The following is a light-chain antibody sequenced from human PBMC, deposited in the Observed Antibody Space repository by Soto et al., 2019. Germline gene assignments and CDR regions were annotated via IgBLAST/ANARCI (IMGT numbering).Light chain of an antibody. CDR1: SSDVGGYSY. CDR2: DVT. J-gene: IGLJ1*01. CDR3: TSFAGSGTYV. V-gene: IGLV2-14*01. Sequence: QCVLTQPASVSGSPGQSIAISCTGTSSDVGGYSYVSWYQQHPGKAPKLIIFDVTNRPSGVSDRFSGSKSGSTASLTISGLQADDEADYYCTSFAGSGTYVFGTGTKVTVL.